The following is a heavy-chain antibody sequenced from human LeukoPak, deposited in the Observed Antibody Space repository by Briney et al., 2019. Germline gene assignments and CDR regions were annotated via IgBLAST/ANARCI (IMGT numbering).Heavy chain of an antibody. V-gene: IGHV3-7*01. J-gene: IGHJ4*02. CDR2: IKQDGSEK. CDR3: AREGVWSYLGAIDY. Sequence: PGGSLILSCAASGMTFSSHWMSWVRQAPGKGLEWVANIKQDGSEKYYVDSVRGRFTIYRDNDKNSLYLQMNSLRAEDTAVYYCAREGVWSYLGAIDYWGQGTLVTVSS. D-gene: IGHD1-26*01. CDR1: GMTFSSHW.